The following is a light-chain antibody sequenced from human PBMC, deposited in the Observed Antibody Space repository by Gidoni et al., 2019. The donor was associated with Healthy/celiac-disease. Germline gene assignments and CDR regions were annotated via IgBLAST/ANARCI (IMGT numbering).Light chain of an antibody. CDR1: QSLLHSNGYNY. J-gene: IGKJ1*01. CDR3: MQALQTPVA. V-gene: IGKV2-28*01. CDR2: FGS. Sequence: DIVMTQSPLSLPVTPGEPASISCRSSQSLLHSNGYNYLDWYLQKPGQSPQVLIYFGSNRASGVPDRFSGSGSGTDFTLKISRVEAEDVGVYYCMQALQTPVAFXQXTKVEIK.